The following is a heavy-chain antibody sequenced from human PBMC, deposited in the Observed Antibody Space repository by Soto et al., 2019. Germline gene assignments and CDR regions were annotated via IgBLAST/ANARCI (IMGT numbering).Heavy chain of an antibody. V-gene: IGHV4-59*02. CDR3: ARRIFGSGWNLES. Sequence: SWTXSLTGYFSVASVSTYYFTLIRQAPGKGLEWIGNVYHTGSTDYSSSIRSRVTISVDKSKNQFYLSMSSVADADKAVYYCARRIFGSGWNLESWGPGALVT. CDR2: VYHTGST. J-gene: IGHJ4*02. D-gene: IGHD6-25*01. CDR1: VASVSTYY.